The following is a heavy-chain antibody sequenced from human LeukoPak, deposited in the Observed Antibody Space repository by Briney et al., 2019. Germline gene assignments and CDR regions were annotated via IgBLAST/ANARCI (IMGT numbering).Heavy chain of an antibody. J-gene: IGHJ4*02. V-gene: IGHV4-34*01. D-gene: IGHD1-26*01. CDR1: GGSFSGYY. Sequence: SETLSLTCAVYGGSFSGYYWSWIRQPPGKGLEWIGEINHSGSTNYNPSLKSRVTISVDTSKNQFSLKLSSVTAADTAVYYCARAHSGSSLDYWGQGTLVTVSS. CDR3: ARAHSGSSLDY. CDR2: INHSGST.